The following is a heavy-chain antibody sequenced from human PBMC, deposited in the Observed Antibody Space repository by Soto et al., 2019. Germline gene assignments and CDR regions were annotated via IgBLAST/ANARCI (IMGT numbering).Heavy chain of an antibody. CDR1: GFTFSSYA. V-gene: IGHV3-23*01. CDR2: ISGSGGST. J-gene: IGHJ6*03. CDR3: AKAPRMDGTNGVGYYYYMDV. Sequence: GGSLRLSCAASGFTFSSYAMSWVRQAPGKGLEWVSAISGSGGSTYYADSVKGRFTISRDNSKNTLYLQMNSLRAEDTAVYYCAKAPRMDGTNGVGYYYYMDVWGKGTTVTVSS. D-gene: IGHD2-8*01.